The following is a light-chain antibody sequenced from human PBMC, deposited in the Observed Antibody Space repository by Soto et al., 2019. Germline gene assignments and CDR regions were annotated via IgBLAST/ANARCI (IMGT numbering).Light chain of an antibody. J-gene: IGLJ3*02. CDR3: SSYAGSNNAWV. Sequence: QSALTQPPSASGSPGQSVTISCTGTSSDVGGYNYVSWYQQHPGKAPKLMIYEVSKRPSGVSDRFSGSKSGNTASLTVSGLQAEDEADYYCSSYAGSNNAWVFGGGTQLTVL. CDR1: SSDVGGYNY. CDR2: EVS. V-gene: IGLV2-8*01.